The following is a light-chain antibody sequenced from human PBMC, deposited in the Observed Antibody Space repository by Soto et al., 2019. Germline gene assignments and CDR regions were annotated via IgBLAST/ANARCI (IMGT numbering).Light chain of an antibody. Sequence: EIVMTQSPATLSVSPGERATLSCRASQSVSSNLAWYQQKLGQAPGLLIYGASTRATGIPARFSGSGSGTDFTLTVSSLQSEDLAVYYCQQYNNWLTFGGGTKVEIK. CDR2: GAS. V-gene: IGKV3-15*01. CDR1: QSVSSN. J-gene: IGKJ4*01. CDR3: QQYNNWLT.